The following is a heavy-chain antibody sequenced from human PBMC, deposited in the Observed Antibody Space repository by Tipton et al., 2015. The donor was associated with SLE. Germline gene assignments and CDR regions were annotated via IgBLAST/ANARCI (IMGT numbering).Heavy chain of an antibody. V-gene: IGHV3-30*04. CDR2: ISYDGSNR. Sequence: SLRLSCAASGFTFSSYAMYWVRQAPGKGLEWVAVISYDGSNRDYADSVKGRFTISRDNSKNTLYLQMNSLRAEDTAVYYCARDRFWSGYYGWFDPWGQGTLVTVSS. J-gene: IGHJ5*02. D-gene: IGHD3-3*01. CDR3: ARDRFWSGYYGWFDP. CDR1: GFTFSSYA.